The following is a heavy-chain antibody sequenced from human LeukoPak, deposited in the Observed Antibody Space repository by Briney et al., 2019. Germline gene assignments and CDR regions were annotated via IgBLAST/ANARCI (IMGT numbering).Heavy chain of an antibody. CDR2: IYYSGST. J-gene: IGHJ3*02. CDR3: ARGRSGWYGNAFDI. CDR1: GGPISRYY. D-gene: IGHD6-19*01. Sequence: SETLSLTCTVSGGPISRYYWSWIRQPPGKGLEWIGYIYYSGSTYYNPSLKSRVTISVDTSKNQFSLKLSSVTAADTAVYYCARGRSGWYGNAFDIWGQGTMVTVSS. V-gene: IGHV4-59*06.